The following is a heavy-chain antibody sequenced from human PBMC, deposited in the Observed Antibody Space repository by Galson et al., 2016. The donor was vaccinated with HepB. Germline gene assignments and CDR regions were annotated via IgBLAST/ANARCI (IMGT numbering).Heavy chain of an antibody. CDR1: GYIFTSYY. CDR2: VNPNGGRT. D-gene: IGHD1-14*01. J-gene: IGHJ6*02. Sequence: SVKVSCKASGYIFTSYYIHWVRQAPGQGLEWMGTVNPNGGRTYYAQKFQDRVTMTRDTSTSTVSMELSSLKSEDTAVYYCARNSGMDVWGQGTTVTVSS. V-gene: IGHV1-46*01. CDR3: ARNSGMDV.